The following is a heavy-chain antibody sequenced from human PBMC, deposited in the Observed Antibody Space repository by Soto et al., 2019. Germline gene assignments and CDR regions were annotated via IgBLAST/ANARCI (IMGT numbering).Heavy chain of an antibody. Sequence: LSLSCAASGFTFSSYAMSWVRQAPGKGLEWVSAISGSGGSTYYADSVKGRFTISRDNSKNTLYLQMNSLRAEDTAVYYCAKSLGITMVRGVLRRPRNWLDPWGQGTLVTVYS. J-gene: IGHJ5*02. CDR1: GFTFSSYA. CDR3: AKSLGITMVRGVLRRPRNWLDP. D-gene: IGHD3-10*01. CDR2: ISGSGGST. V-gene: IGHV3-23*01.